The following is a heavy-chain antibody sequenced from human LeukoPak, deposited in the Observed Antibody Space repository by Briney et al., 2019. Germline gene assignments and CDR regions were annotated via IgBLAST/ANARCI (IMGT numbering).Heavy chain of an antibody. CDR1: GYTFTGYY. CDR3: ARALGLVRGVPGY. V-gene: IGHV1-2*02. J-gene: IGHJ4*02. D-gene: IGHD3-10*01. CDR2: INPNSGGT. Sequence: ASVKVSCKASGYTFTGYYMHWVRQAPGQGLEWMGWINPNSGGTNYAQKFQGRVTMTRDTSISTAYMELSRLRSDDTAVYYCARALGLVRGVPGYWGQGTLVTVSS.